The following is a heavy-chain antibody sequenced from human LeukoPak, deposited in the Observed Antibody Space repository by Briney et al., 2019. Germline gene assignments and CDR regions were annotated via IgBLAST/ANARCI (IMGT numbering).Heavy chain of an antibody. CDR1: GFTFSSYA. D-gene: IGHD6-13*01. J-gene: IGHJ4*02. Sequence: GGSLRLSCAASGFTFSSYAMSWVRQAPGKGLEWVSSISSAGGTTYYADSVKGRFIISRDNSKNTLYLQMNSLRADDTAVYYCAKRVQYSSSWYYFQNWGQGTLVTVSS. V-gene: IGHV3-23*01. CDR3: AKRVQYSSSWYYFQN. CDR2: ISSAGGTT.